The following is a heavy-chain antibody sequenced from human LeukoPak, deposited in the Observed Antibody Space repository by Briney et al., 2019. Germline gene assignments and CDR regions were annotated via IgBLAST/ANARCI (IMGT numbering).Heavy chain of an antibody. CDR1: GFAFSSYG. CDR2: IWYDGSNK. D-gene: IGHD5-12*01. Sequence: SGGSLRLSCAASGFAFSSYGMHWVRQAPGKGLEWVALIWYDGSNKYYADSVKGRFTISRDSSKNTLYLEMSSLRAEDTAVYFCARALDIVATITPIDYWGQGTLVTVSS. CDR3: ARALDIVATITPIDY. J-gene: IGHJ4*02. V-gene: IGHV3-33*01.